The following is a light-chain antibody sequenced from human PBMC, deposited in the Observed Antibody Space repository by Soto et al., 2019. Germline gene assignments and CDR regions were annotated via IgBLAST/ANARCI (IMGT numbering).Light chain of an antibody. J-gene: IGKJ1*01. CDR3: QKYISAPRT. CDR2: GAS. V-gene: IGKV3-15*01. Sequence: EIVMTQSPATLSVSPGERATLSCRASQSVSSSLAWYQQKPGQAPRLLIYGASTMATGFPARFSGSGSGREFNLTISSLQSEDFASYYCQKYISAPRTAGQGHNVDSK. CDR1: QSVSSS.